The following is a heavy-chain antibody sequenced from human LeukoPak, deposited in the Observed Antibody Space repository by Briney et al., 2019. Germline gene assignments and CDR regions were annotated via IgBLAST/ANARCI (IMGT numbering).Heavy chain of an antibody. Sequence: LSLTCAVYGGSFSDYYMSWIRQAPGKGLEWVSYISSSGSTIYYADSVKGRFTIYRDNAKNSLYLQMNSLRAEDTAVYYCAELGITMIGGVWGKGTTLTISS. CDR1: GGSFSDYY. CDR3: AELGITMIGGV. J-gene: IGHJ6*04. D-gene: IGHD3-10*02. CDR2: ISSSGSTI. V-gene: IGHV3-11*04.